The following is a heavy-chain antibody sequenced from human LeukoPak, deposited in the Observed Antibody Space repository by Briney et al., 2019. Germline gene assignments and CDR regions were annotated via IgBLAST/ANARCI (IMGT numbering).Heavy chain of an antibody. D-gene: IGHD3-22*01. CDR3: ARLRYYDGSSSSLDY. J-gene: IGHJ4*02. CDR2: IYPDDSDT. V-gene: IGHV5-51*01. Sequence: GESLKISCKGSGYSFTSYWIGWVRQMPGKGLEWMGIIYPDDSDTRYSPSFQGQVTVSADKSITTAYLQWSSLKASDSAMYYCARLRYYDGSSSSLDYWGQGTLVTVSS. CDR1: GYSFTSYW.